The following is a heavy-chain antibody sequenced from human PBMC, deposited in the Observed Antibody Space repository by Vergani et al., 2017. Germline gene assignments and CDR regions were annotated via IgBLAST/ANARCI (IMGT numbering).Heavy chain of an antibody. V-gene: IGHV4-34*01. CDR2: IDHTGRP. J-gene: IGHJ6*03. CDR3: ARVNTDTNGHLYYYYYMDV. Sequence: QVQLQQWGGGLLKPLETLSLTCVVNGGSFTSYHWTWIRQSPGEGLVWVGDIDHTGRPDNNPSLKSRLTMSVDKSRNQFSLPLNSVTATDTAIYFCARVNTDTNGHLYYYYYMDVWGQGTAVTVS. D-gene: IGHD2-8*01. CDR1: GGSFTSYH.